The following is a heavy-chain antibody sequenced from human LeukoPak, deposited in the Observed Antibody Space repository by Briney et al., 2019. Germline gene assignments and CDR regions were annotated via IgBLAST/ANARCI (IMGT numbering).Heavy chain of an antibody. CDR1: GYTFTSYY. CDR3: ARGASSGWYEFDY. J-gene: IGHJ4*02. V-gene: IGHV1-46*01. Sequence: ASVKVSCKASGYTFTSYYMHWVRQAPGQGLEWMGIINPSDGSTSYAQKFQGRVTMTRDMSTSTAYMELSSLRSEDTAVYYCARGASSGWYEFDYWGQGTLVTVSS. D-gene: IGHD6-19*01. CDR2: INPSDGST.